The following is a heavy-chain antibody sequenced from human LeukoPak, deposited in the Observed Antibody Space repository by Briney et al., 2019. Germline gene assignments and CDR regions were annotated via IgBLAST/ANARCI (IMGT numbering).Heavy chain of an antibody. D-gene: IGHD5-12*01. CDR1: GFTFSSYW. Sequence: PGGSLRLSCAASGFTFSSYWMSWVRQAPGKGLEWVANIKQDGSEKYYVDSVKGRFTISRDNAKNSLYLQMNSLRAEDTALYYCAKDSGYDLGGKWFDPWGQGTLVTVSS. CDR3: AKDSGYDLGGKWFDP. V-gene: IGHV3-7*03. CDR2: IKQDGSEK. J-gene: IGHJ5*02.